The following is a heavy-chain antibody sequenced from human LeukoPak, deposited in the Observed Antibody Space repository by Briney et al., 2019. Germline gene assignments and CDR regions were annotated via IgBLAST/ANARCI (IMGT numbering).Heavy chain of an antibody. CDR1: GYTFTSYG. CDR3: ARFPGSGIFEY. D-gene: IGHD1-14*01. J-gene: IGHJ4*02. V-gene: IGHV1-18*01. CDR2: ITANNGYT. Sequence: GASVKVSCKASGYTFTSYGISWVRQAPGQGLEWMGWITANNGYTNYAQKFQGRVTLTTETSTGTAYMELNNLTYDDTAPYYCARFPGSGIFEYWGQGTLVTVSS.